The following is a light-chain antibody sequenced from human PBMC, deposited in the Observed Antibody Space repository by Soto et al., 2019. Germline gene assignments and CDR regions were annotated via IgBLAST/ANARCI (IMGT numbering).Light chain of an antibody. V-gene: IGKV1-12*01. J-gene: IGKJ4*01. CDR2: EAS. CDR3: QQASSFPLS. Sequence: DIQMTQSPSSVSASVGDRVTITCRASQDISSDLAWYQHRPGKGPKFLIYEASTLQNGVPSRFSGSGSGTDFTLTINNLQPEDFATYFCQQASSFPLSFGGGTNVEMK. CDR1: QDISSD.